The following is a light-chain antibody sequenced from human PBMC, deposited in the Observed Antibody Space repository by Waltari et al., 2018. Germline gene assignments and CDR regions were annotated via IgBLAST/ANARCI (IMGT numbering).Light chain of an antibody. Sequence: DIQMTQSPSSLSASVGDRVTITCQASQDISNYLNLYQQKPGKAPKLLIYDASNLETGVPSRFSGSGSGTDFTFTISSLQPEDIATYYCQQYDNLLPTFGGGTKVEIK. V-gene: IGKV1-33*01. J-gene: IGKJ4*01. CDR3: QQYDNLLPT. CDR1: QDISNY. CDR2: DAS.